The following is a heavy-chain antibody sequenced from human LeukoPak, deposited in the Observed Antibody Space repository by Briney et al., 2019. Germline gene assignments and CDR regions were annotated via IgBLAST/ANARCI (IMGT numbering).Heavy chain of an antibody. Sequence: SETLSLTCTVSGGSISSYYLSWIRQPAGKGLEWIGRIYPGGNTYKPSLKSRVTMSIDTSKNQLSLKLSSVTTADTAVYYCARHSGPRLVTYRKGSFYMDVWGKGTTVTISS. CDR2: IYPGGNT. J-gene: IGHJ6*03. V-gene: IGHV4-4*07. D-gene: IGHD3-9*01. CDR3: ARHSGPRLVTYRKGSFYMDV. CDR1: GGSISSYY.